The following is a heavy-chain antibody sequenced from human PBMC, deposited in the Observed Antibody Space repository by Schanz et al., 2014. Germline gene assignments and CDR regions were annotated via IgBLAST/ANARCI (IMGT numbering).Heavy chain of an antibody. CDR1: GFTFSDYY. J-gene: IGHJ4*02. CDR3: MAMGRNTSHYFDH. CDR2: ISSSGSYT. D-gene: IGHD1-1*01. Sequence: QVQLVDSGGGLVKPGGSLRLSCAASGFTFSDYYMRWIRQAPGKGLEWVSYISSSGSYTNYADSVKGRFTTSRDNGKKSMYLQMDSLRVEDTAVYYCMAMGRNTSHYFDHWGQGTLVTVSS. V-gene: IGHV3-11*05.